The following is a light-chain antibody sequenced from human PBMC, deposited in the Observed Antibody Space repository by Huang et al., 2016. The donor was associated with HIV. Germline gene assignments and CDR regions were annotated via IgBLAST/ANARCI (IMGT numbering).Light chain of an antibody. V-gene: IGKV1-13*02. CDR3: QQFSSYPLT. CDR1: QGIHNY. CDR2: DAS. Sequence: AIQLTQSPSSRSIYVGDKVTITCRASQGIHNYLAWYQQTPGKAPKLLIYDASTLQNGVPSRFSGSGSGADFALSIANVQPEDSATYYCQQFSSYPLTFGVGTKVEIK. J-gene: IGKJ4*01.